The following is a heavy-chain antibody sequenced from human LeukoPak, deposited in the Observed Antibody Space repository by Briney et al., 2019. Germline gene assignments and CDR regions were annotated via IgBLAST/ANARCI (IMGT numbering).Heavy chain of an antibody. D-gene: IGHD7-27*01. CDR1: GGSISISSYY. CDR2: IYYSGST. Sequence: SETLSPTCTVSGGSISISSYYWGWIRQPPGKGLEWIGSIYYSGSTYYNPSLKSRVTISVDTSKNQFSLKLSSVTAADTAVYYCARILGRFFDYWGQGTLVTVSS. J-gene: IGHJ4*02. CDR3: ARILGRFFDY. V-gene: IGHV4-39*01.